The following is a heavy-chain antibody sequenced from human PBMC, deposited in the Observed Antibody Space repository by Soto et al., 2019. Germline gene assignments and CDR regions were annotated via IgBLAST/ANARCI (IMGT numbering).Heavy chain of an antibody. CDR1: GFTFGAYA. Sequence: EVQLLESGGGLVQPGGSLRLSCAASGFTFGAYAMNWLRKAPGRGLEFVSFISGSGRTTYYADSVKGRFTVSRDNSKNTLYLQMNSLRAEDTALYYCAKFRGPSYSYYSMDVWGKGTTVTVSS. D-gene: IGHD3-16*01. CDR2: ISGSGRTT. V-gene: IGHV3-23*01. J-gene: IGHJ6*03. CDR3: AKFRGPSYSYYSMDV.